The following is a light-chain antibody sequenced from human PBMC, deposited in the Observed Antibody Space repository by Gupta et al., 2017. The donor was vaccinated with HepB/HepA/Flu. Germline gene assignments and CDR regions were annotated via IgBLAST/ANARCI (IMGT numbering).Light chain of an antibody. Sequence: SYELTQPHSISVALGQPGRIICGGNKIGNKNLHWYQKKPGQGPILIIYRDGNRTAGIPERYSGSNSGNTATLTISSAQAGDEADFYCQVWDSSTAVFGTGTKVTVL. J-gene: IGLJ1*01. V-gene: IGLV3-9*01. CDR1: KIGNKN. CDR3: QVWDSSTAV. CDR2: RDG.